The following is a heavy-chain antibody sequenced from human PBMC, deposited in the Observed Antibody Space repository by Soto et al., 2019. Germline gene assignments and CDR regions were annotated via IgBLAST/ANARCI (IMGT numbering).Heavy chain of an antibody. D-gene: IGHD5-12*01. CDR3: ARDHSGYDHNAYYYHNSGMAV. J-gene: IGHJ6*02. V-gene: IGHV3-64*01. CDR1: GFTFNNYA. CDR2: ISSNGGST. Sequence: GGSLRLSCAASGFTFNNYAMHWVRQAPGKGLEYVSGISSNGGSTYHANFVKGRFTISRDNSKNTLYLQMGSLRAEDRAVYYCARDHSGYDHNAYYYHNSGMAVWGQGTTVTVSS.